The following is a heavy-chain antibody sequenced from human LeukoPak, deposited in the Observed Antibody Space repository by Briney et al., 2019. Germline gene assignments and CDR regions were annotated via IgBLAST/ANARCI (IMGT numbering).Heavy chain of an antibody. CDR3: ARASAPLGYDFWSGRKNWFDP. V-gene: IGHV4-34*01. Sequence: KPSETLSLTCAVSGVSFSGYYWSWIRQPPGKGLEWIGEINHSGSTNYNPSLKSRVTISVDTSKNQFSLKLSSVTAADTAVYYCARASAPLGYDFWSGRKNWFDPWGQGTLVTVSS. CDR1: GVSFSGYY. CDR2: INHSGST. D-gene: IGHD3-3*01. J-gene: IGHJ5*02.